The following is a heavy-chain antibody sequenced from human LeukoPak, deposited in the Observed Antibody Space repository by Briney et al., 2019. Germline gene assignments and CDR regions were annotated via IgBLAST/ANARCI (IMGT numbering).Heavy chain of an antibody. CDR1: AGSISSSY. J-gene: IGHJ1*01. Sequence: SACLSPTRTVAAGSISSSYSGSIRHPAGDWLEWIGYIYYSGSTNYNTSLKSRVTISVDTSKNQFSLKLSSVTAADTAVYYCARARGGVTKSFQHWGEGTLVTVSS. V-gene: IGHV4-59*07. D-gene: IGHD4-17*01. CDR3: ARARGGVTKSFQH. CDR2: IYYSGST.